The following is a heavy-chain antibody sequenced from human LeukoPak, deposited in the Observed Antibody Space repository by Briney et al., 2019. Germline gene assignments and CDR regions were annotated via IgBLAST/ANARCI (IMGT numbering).Heavy chain of an antibody. CDR3: ARDSYPLVVVPAAIPY. J-gene: IGHJ4*02. CDR2: IKQDGSEK. CDR1: GFTFSSYA. D-gene: IGHD2-2*01. V-gene: IGHV3-7*01. Sequence: GGSLRLSCAASGFTFSSYAMSWVRQAPGKGLEWVANIKQDGSEKYYVDSVKGRFTISGDNAKNSLYLQMNSLRAEDTAVYYCARDSYPLVVVPAAIPYWGQGTLVTVSS.